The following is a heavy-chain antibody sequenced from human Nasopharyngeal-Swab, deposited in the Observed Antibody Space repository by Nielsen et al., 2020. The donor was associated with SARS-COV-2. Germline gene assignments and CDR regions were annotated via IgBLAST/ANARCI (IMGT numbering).Heavy chain of an antibody. D-gene: IGHD5-18*01. CDR3: RGWLTTFDI. CDR1: GFTFSNYG. Sequence: GESLKISCAAAGFTFSNYGMNWVRQTPGKGLEWVSSISGSGDSTYYADSVKGRFTISRDNSKNSLYLQMNSLRAEDTALYYCRGWLTTFDIWGQGTLVTVSS. CDR2: ISGSGDST. V-gene: IGHV3-23*01. J-gene: IGHJ3*02.